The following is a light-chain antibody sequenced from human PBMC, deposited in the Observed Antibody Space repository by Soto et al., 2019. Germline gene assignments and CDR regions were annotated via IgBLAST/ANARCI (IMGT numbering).Light chain of an antibody. J-gene: IGKJ1*01. CDR1: QVIEND. CDR3: LQDINYPWT. V-gene: IGKV1-6*01. CDR2: GAS. Sequence: AIQMTQSPSSLSVSVGDRVTISFRASQVIENDLGWYQQKPGKPPKVLIYGASNLQSGVPPRFSGSGSGTDFTLAISSLQPEDSAIYYCLQDINYPWTFGQGTKVDIK.